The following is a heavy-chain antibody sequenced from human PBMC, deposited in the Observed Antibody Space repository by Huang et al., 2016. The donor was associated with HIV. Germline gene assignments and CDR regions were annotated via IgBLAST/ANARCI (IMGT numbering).Heavy chain of an antibody. CDR3: ASSPREVFGVFDY. D-gene: IGHD3-3*01. J-gene: IGHJ4*02. V-gene: IGHV7-4-1*02. CDR1: GYTFTSYA. Sequence: QVQLVQSGCELKKPGDSVKGSCKASGYTFTSYAMNGGRQAPGQGLEWMGWSNTNTGNPTYAQRFTGRFVVSVATSVSTAYLQISSLKAEDTAVYYWASSPREVFGVFDYWGQGTLVTVSS. CDR2: SNTNTGNP.